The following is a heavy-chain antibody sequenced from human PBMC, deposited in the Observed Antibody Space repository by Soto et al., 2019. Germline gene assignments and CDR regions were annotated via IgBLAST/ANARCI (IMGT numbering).Heavy chain of an antibody. CDR2: VSNSGNT. D-gene: IGHD3-22*01. CDR3: ARTDSRGSWAAWF. J-gene: IGHJ4*02. Sequence: QVQLQESGPGLVKPSETLSLICSVSGDSVSSGNYYWSWMRQPPGKGLEWIGYVSNSGNTNYNPSLNSRVTISVDTSKNQFSLKLTSVTAADTAVYHCARTDSRGSWAAWFWGQGILVTVSS. V-gene: IGHV4-61*01. CDR1: GDSVSSGNYY.